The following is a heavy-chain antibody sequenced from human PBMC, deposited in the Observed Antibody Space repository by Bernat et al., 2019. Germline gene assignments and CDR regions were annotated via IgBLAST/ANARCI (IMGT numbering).Heavy chain of an antibody. J-gene: IGHJ6*02. CDR1: GGTFSSYA. CDR3: ARTDRGSTSCYGGAGCYYYGMDV. CDR2: IIPIFGTA. Sequence: QVQLVQSGAEVKKPGSSVKVSCKASGGTFSSYAISWVRQAPGQGLEWMGGIIPIFGTANYAQKFQGRVTITADKSTGTAYMELSSLRSEDTAVYYCARTDRGSTSCYGGAGCYYYGMDVWGQGTTVTVSS. D-gene: IGHD2-2*01. V-gene: IGHV1-69*06.